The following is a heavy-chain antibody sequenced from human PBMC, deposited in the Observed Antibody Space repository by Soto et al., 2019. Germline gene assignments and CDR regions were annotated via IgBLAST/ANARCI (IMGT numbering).Heavy chain of an antibody. CDR3: VKNSGGFNT. D-gene: IGHD3-10*01. CDR2: IDGSGGIT. CDR1: GFTFGTTD. V-gene: IGHV3-23*01. Sequence: QLLQSGGGLVQPGGSLTLYCAASGFTFGTTDMSWVRQAPGEGLEWVSTIDGSGGITYYADSVKGRFTISRDNSRNTVYLQMNSMRGDDTALYYCVKNSGGFNTWGQGALVTVSS. J-gene: IGHJ5*02.